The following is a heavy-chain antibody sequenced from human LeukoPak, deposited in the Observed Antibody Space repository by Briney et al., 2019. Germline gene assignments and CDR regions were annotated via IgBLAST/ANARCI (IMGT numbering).Heavy chain of an antibody. J-gene: IGHJ4*02. V-gene: IGHV3-30-3*01. CDR3: ARGGFEFGY. CDR1: GFTFSSYA. Sequence: GGSLRLSCAASGFTFSSYAMHWVRQAPGKGLEWVAVISYDGSNKYYADSVKGRFTISRDNSKNTLYLQMNSLRAEDTAVYYCARGGFEFGYWGQGTLVTVSS. D-gene: IGHD3-10*01. CDR2: ISYDGSNK.